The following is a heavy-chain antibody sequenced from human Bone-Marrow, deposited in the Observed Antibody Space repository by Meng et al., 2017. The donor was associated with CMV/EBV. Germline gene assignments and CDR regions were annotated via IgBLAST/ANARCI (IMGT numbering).Heavy chain of an antibody. CDR2: MNPNSGNT. CDR3: ARSYDYVWGFDP. D-gene: IGHD3-16*01. J-gene: IGHJ5*02. CDR1: GYTFTSYD. V-gene: IGHV1-8*01. Sequence: ASVKVSCKASGYTFTSYDIDWVRQATGQGLEWMGWMNPNSGNTGYAQKFQGRVTMTRNTSISTAYMELSSLRSEDTAVYYCARSYDYVWGFDPWGQGNLVTVAS.